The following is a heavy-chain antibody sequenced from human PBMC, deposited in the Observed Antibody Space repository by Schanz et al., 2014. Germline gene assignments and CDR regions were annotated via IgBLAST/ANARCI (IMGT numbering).Heavy chain of an antibody. CDR3: VKLPGATGTTSHFDY. V-gene: IGHV3-11*01. CDR1: GFTFRDYQ. J-gene: IGHJ4*02. CDR2: ITSGSAK. D-gene: IGHD1-1*01. Sequence: HVQLVESGGGLVKPGGSLRLSCTASGFTFRDYQMTWIRQAPGKGLEWVSYITSGSAKFYADSVKGRFTISRDNSKNTLYLQMNSLRAEDTAVYYCVKLPGATGTTSHFDYWGQGTLVTVSS.